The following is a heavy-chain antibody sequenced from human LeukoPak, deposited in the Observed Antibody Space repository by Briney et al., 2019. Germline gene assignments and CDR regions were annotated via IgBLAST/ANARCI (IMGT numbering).Heavy chain of an antibody. Sequence: GGSLRLSCAASGFTFSSYRMKGGRQARGKGVGGVSSISSSSSDIYYADAEKGRFTISRDNAKTSLYLQMNSLSAEDTAVYYCARVLAAPDYWGQGTLVTVSS. V-gene: IGHV3-21*01. CDR2: ISSSSSDI. CDR3: ARVLAAPDY. J-gene: IGHJ4*02. D-gene: IGHD6-25*01. CDR1: GFTFSSYR.